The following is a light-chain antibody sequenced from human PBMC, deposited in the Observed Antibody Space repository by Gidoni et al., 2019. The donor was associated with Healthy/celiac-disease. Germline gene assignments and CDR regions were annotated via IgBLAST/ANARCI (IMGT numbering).Light chain of an antibody. V-gene: IGKV3-20*01. CDR2: GSS. CDR3: QQYDSSPFT. Sequence: EIVFTQSPGTLSLSPGERATLSCRASQSVSSSYLAWYQQKPGQAPRLLIYGSSSRATGIPNRFSGSGSGTDFTLTISRLEPEDFAVFYCQQYDSSPFTFGQGTRLEIK. CDR1: QSVSSSY. J-gene: IGKJ5*01.